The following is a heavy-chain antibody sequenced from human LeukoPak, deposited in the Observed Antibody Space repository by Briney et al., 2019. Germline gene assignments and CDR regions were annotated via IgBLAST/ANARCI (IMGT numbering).Heavy chain of an antibody. V-gene: IGHV3-21*01. J-gene: IGHJ3*02. CDR1: GFTFSSYS. Sequence: GGSLRLSCAASGFTFSSYSMNWVRQAPGKGLEWVSSISSSSSYIYYADSVKGRFTISRDNAKNSLYLQMNSLRAEDTAVYYCARDEGSGWPTDAFDIWGQGTMVTVSS. D-gene: IGHD6-19*01. CDR2: ISSSSSYI. CDR3: ARDEGSGWPTDAFDI.